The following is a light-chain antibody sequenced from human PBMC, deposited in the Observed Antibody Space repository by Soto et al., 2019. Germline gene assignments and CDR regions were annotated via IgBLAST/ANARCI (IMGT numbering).Light chain of an antibody. Sequence: QSALTQPRSVSGSPGQSVTISCTGTSSDVGGYNYVSWYQQHPGKAPKLMIYDVSKRPSGVPDRFSGSKSGNTASLTISGPQAEDEADSYCCSYAGTASHVFGTGTNLTVL. CDR1: SSDVGGYNY. CDR3: CSYAGTASHV. CDR2: DVS. V-gene: IGLV2-11*01. J-gene: IGLJ1*01.